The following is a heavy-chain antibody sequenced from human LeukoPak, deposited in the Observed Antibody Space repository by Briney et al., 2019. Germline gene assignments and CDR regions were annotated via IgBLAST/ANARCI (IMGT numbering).Heavy chain of an antibody. V-gene: IGHV4-59*01. CDR1: GDSISRYY. CDR3: ARDSLGYSGYDSPAFDI. D-gene: IGHD5-12*01. J-gene: IGHJ3*02. Sequence: SETLSLTCTVSGDSISRYYWSWIRQPPGKGLEWIGYIYYTGTTNYNPSLKSRVTISVDTSKNQFSLKLSSVTAADTAVYYCARDSLGYSGYDSPAFDIWGQGTMVTVSS. CDR2: IYYTGTT.